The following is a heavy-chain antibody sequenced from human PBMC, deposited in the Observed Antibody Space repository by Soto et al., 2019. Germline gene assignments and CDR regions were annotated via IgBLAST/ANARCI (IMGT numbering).Heavy chain of an antibody. Sequence: PGGSLRLSCAASGFTVCSNYMSWVRQAPGKGLEWVSIMYNDGSTYYADSVEGRFTISRDNSKNTLYLQMNSLRAEDTAVYYCARAWPEVRVFDYWGQGTMVTVSS. CDR1: GFTVCSNY. V-gene: IGHV3-66*01. CDR2: MYNDGST. J-gene: IGHJ4*03. CDR3: ARAWPEVRVFDY.